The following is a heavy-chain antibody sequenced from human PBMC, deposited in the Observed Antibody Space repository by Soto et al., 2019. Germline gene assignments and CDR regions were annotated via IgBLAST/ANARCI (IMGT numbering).Heavy chain of an antibody. CDR2: INHSGST. J-gene: IGHJ3*02. V-gene: IGHV4-34*01. D-gene: IGHD3-9*01. Sequence: PSETLSLTCAVYGGSFSGYYWSWIRQPPGKGLEWIGEINHSGSTNYNPSLKSRVTISVDTSKNQFSLKLSSVTAADTAVYYCASSSVLRYFDWLLKGAFDIWGQGTMVT. CDR3: ASSSVLRYFDWLLKGAFDI. CDR1: GGSFSGYY.